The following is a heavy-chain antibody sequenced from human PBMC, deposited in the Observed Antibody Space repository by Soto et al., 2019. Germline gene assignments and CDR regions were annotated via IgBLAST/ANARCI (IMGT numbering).Heavy chain of an antibody. CDR1: GFTFSNAW. V-gene: IGHV3-15*01. CDR3: TTAISRPKYFQH. J-gene: IGHJ1*01. Sequence: GSLRLSCAASGFTFSNAWMSWVRQAPGKGLEWVGRIKSKTDGGTTDYAAPVKGRFTISRDDSKNTLFLQMNSLKTEDTAVYYCTTAISRPKYFQHWGQGTLVTVSS. CDR2: IKSKTDGGTT. D-gene: IGHD3-3*02.